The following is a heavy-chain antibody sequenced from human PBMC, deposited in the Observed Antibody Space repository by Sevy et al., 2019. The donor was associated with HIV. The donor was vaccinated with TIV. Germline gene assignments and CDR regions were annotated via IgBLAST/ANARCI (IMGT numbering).Heavy chain of an antibody. D-gene: IGHD2-15*01. CDR2: ISSGSGTI. CDR1: GFNCRNYS. J-gene: IGHJ4*02. V-gene: IGHV3-48*02. Sequence: GGSLRRSRAASGFNCRNYSMTWGRQAPGKRTHLASYISSGSGTIRYADSAKDRFTISRDNAKNSLFLQMNSLRDEDTAIYYCARPYCSGDDCYSELDYWGQGILVTVSS. CDR3: ARPYCSGDDCYSELDY.